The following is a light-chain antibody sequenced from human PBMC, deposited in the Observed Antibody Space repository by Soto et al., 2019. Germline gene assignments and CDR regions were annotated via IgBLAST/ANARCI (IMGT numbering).Light chain of an antibody. CDR3: SSYTSSITVI. CDR1: SSDIGAYNY. Sequence: QSALTQPASVSESPGQSLTISCTGTSSDIGAYNYVSWYQHHPGKAPKLMIYDVSSRPSGISNRFSGSKSGNTASLTISGLQAEDEADYYCSSYTSSITVIFGGGTKLTVL. CDR2: DVS. V-gene: IGLV2-14*03. J-gene: IGLJ2*01.